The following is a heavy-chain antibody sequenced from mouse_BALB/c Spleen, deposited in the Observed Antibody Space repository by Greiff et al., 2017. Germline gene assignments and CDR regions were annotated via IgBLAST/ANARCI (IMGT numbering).Heavy chain of an antibody. D-gene: IGHD2-10*02. CDR3: ARQRYGNLFAY. CDR2: ISNGGGST. V-gene: IGHV5-12-2*01. J-gene: IGHJ3*01. CDR1: GFTFSSYT. Sequence: EVMLVESGGGLVQPGGSLKLSCAASGFTFSSYTMSWVRQTPEKRLEWVAYISNGGGSTYYPDTVKGRFTISRDNAKNTLYLQMSSLKSEDTAMYYCARQRYGNLFAYWGQGTLVTVSA.